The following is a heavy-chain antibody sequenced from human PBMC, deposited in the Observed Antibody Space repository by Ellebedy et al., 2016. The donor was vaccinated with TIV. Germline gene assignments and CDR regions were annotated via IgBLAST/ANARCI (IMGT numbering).Heavy chain of an antibody. J-gene: IGHJ5*02. Sequence: AASVKVSCKASGYTFTSYAMHWVRQAPGQRLEWVGWINAGNGNTKYSQKFQGGVTITRDTSASTAYMELSSLGYKDTAVYYCGRGVLSIAPIKLRSWFDPWGQGTLVTVSS. CDR1: GYTFTSYA. CDR2: INAGNGNT. D-gene: IGHD6-6*01. V-gene: IGHV1-3*01. CDR3: GRGVLSIAPIKLRSWFDP.